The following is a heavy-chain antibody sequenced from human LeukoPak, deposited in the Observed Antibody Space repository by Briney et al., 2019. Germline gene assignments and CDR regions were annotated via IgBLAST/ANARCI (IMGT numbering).Heavy chain of an antibody. CDR3: AKDRGYSYGSFYLDY. CDR1: GFTFDDYT. CDR2: ISWNSGSI. D-gene: IGHD5-18*01. V-gene: IGHV3-9*03. Sequence: GGSLRLSCAASGFTFDDYTMHWVRQAPGKGLEWVSGISWNSGSIGYADSVKGRFTISRDNAKNSLYLQMNSLRAEDMALYYCAKDRGYSYGSFYLDYWGQGTLVTVSS. J-gene: IGHJ4*02.